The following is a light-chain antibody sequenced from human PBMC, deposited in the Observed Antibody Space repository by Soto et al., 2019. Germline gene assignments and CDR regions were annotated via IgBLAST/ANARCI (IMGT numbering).Light chain of an antibody. V-gene: IGKV3-20*01. CDR3: QQYGTSPFT. CDR2: GAY. J-gene: IGKJ2*01. Sequence: IVLTQSPGTLSLSPGERATLSCRASQSVRDSYLAWYQKKPGQAPRLLIYGAYARAGGIPDRFSGSGSGTDFTLTISRLEPEDFAVYYCQQYGTSPFTFGQGTKLEIK. CDR1: QSVRDSY.